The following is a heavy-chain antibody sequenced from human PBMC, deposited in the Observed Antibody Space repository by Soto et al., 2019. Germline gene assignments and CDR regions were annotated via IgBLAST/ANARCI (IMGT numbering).Heavy chain of an antibody. D-gene: IGHD2-2*01. Sequence: EVQLLESGGGLVQPGGSLRLSCAASGLAFRKYAMSWVRQAPGKGLEWVSGITGGGISTYFADFVKGRFTISRDNSKNRLNLKINSLRAENTAVYYCAKGSCAMTEGDSFEPWGKGTLVTVSS. CDR2: ITGGGIST. J-gene: IGHJ5*02. CDR1: GLAFRKYA. V-gene: IGHV3-23*01. CDR3: AKGSCAMTEGDSFEP.